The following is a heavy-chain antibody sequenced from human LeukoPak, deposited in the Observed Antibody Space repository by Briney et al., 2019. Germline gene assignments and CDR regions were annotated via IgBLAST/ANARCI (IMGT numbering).Heavy chain of an antibody. V-gene: IGHV3-48*04. D-gene: IGHD5-18*01. Sequence: PGGSLRLSCAASGFTFSSDSMNWVRQAPGKGLEWVSYISSSGNTIDYADSVKGRFTISRDNAKNSLYLQMVSLRADDTAVYYCARLRGYSYGYGDYWGQGTLVTVSS. CDR1: GFTFSSDS. CDR2: ISSSGNTI. CDR3: ARLRGYSYGYGDY. J-gene: IGHJ4*02.